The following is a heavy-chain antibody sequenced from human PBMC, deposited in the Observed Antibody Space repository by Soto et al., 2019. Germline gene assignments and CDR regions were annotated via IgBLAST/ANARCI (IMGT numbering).Heavy chain of an antibody. CDR3: ARASITMVRGVISWFDP. V-gene: IGHV4-30-2*01. J-gene: IGHJ5*02. D-gene: IGHD3-10*01. CDR1: GGSISSSSYS. Sequence: QLQLQESGSGLVKPSQTLSLTCAVSGGSISSSSYSWSWIRQPPGKGLEWIGYIYHSGNTYYNPSLKSRVTISVDRSKNQVSLKVNSVTAADTAVYYCARASITMVRGVISWFDPWGQGTLVTVSS. CDR2: IYHSGNT.